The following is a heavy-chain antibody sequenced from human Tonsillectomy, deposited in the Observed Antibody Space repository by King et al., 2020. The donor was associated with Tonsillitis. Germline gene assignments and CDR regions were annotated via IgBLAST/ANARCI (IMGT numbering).Heavy chain of an antibody. V-gene: IGHV3-21*01. CDR3: ARPYCGGGTCYQRNDAFHV. Sequence: VQLVESGGGLVKPGESLRLSCAASGFTFSSYSMNWVRQAPGKGREWVSSINADTTYIYYADSLKGRFTISRDNSKNSLFLQMNSLRAEDAAVYYCARPYCGGGTCYQRNDAFHVWGQGTMVTVSS. CDR2: INADTTYI. CDR1: GFTFSSYS. J-gene: IGHJ3*01. D-gene: IGHD2-15*01.